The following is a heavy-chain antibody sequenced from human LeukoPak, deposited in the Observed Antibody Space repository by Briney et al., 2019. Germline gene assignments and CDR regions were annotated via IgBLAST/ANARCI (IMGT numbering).Heavy chain of an antibody. D-gene: IGHD4-17*01. Sequence: ASVKVSCKASGYTFTSYAMNWVRQAPRQGLEWMGWIDTNTGSPTYAQGFTGRFVFSLDTSVSTAYLQISSLKAEDIAVYYCARSYYGDGRGAEYFQHWGQGTLVTVSS. V-gene: IGHV7-4-1*02. CDR3: ARSYYGDGRGAEYFQH. J-gene: IGHJ1*01. CDR1: GYTFTSYA. CDR2: IDTNTGSP.